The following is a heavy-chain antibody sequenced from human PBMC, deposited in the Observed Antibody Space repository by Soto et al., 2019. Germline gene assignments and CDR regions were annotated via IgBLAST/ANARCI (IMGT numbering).Heavy chain of an antibody. CDR2: IWYDGSNK. CDR1: GFAFSSYG. Sequence: PGGSLRLSCAASGFAFSSYGMHWVRQAPGKGLEWVAVIWYDGSNKYYADSVKGRFTISRDNSKNTLYLQMNSLRAEDTAVYYCARGYSYNSGSYDYWGQGTLVTVSS. D-gene: IGHD6-19*01. J-gene: IGHJ4*02. V-gene: IGHV3-33*01. CDR3: ARGYSYNSGSYDY.